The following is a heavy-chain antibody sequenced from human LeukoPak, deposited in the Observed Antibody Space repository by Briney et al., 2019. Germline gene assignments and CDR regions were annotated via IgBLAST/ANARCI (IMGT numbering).Heavy chain of an antibody. J-gene: IGHJ5*02. V-gene: IGHV3-23*01. CDR3: AKDLYEQGSPRVLRWFDP. Sequence: GGSLRLSCAASGFTFSSYWMSWVRQAPGKGLEWVSAISGSGGSTYYADSVKGRFTISRDNSKNTLYLQMNSLRAEDTAVYYCAKDLYEQGSPRVLRWFDPRGQGTLVTVSS. CDR2: ISGSGGST. D-gene: IGHD3-10*01. CDR1: GFTFSSYW.